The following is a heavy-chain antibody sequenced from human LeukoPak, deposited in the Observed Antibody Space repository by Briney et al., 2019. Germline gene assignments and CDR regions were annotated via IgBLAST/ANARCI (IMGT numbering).Heavy chain of an antibody. Sequence: PSETLSLTCTVSGGSISSYYWSWIRQPPGKGLEWIGYIYYSGSTNYNPSLKSRVTISVDTSKNQSSLKLSSVTAADTAVYYCARHSSGSLYYFDYWGQGTLVTVSS. D-gene: IGHD3-22*01. CDR3: ARHSSGSLYYFDY. CDR2: IYYSGST. CDR1: GGSISSYY. J-gene: IGHJ4*02. V-gene: IGHV4-59*08.